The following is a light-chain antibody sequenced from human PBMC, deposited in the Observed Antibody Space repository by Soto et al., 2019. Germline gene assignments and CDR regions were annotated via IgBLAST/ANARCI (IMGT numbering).Light chain of an antibody. Sequence: QSVLTQPPSASGTPLQRVTISCSGSSSNIGSNTVNWYQQLPGTAPKLLIYSNNQRPSGVPDRFSGSKSGTSASLAISGLQSEDEADYYCAAWDDSLNGQGVFGTGTKVTVL. J-gene: IGLJ1*01. CDR1: SSNIGSNT. V-gene: IGLV1-44*01. CDR3: AAWDDSLNGQGV. CDR2: SNN.